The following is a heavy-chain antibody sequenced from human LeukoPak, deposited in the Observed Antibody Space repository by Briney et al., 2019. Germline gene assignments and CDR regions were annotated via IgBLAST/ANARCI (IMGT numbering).Heavy chain of an antibody. Sequence: ASVKVSCKVSGYTLTELSMHWVRQAPGKGLEWMGGFDPEDGETIYAQKFQGRVTMTEDTSTDTAYMELSSLRSEDTAVYYCARDGGTGVGATSSWFDPWGQGTLVTVSS. D-gene: IGHD1-26*01. CDR3: ARDGGTGVGATSSWFDP. J-gene: IGHJ5*02. CDR2: FDPEDGET. V-gene: IGHV1-24*01. CDR1: GYTLTELS.